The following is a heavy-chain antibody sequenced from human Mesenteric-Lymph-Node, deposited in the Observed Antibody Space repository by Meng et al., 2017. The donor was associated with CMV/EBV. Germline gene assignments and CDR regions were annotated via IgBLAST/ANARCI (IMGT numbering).Heavy chain of an antibody. CDR2: IYYSGST. V-gene: IGHV4-59*01. CDR3: ARVAPFLGDILTGRYYYYYGMDV. CDR1: GGSISSYY. Sequence: SETLSLTCTVSGGSISSYYWSWIRQPPGKGLEWIGYIYYSGSTNYNPSLKSRVTISVDTSKNQFSLKLSSVTAADTAVYYCARVAPFLGDILTGRYYYYYGMDVWGQGTTVTVSS. D-gene: IGHD3-9*01. J-gene: IGHJ6*02.